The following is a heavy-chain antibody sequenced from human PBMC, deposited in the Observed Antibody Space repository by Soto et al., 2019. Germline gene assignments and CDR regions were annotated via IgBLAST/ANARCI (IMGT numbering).Heavy chain of an antibody. V-gene: IGHV3-30*18. CDR1: GFTFGSHG. J-gene: IGHJ6*02. CDR3: AKDLRTTISDYGMDV. Sequence: QVQLVESGGGLVQPGGSLRLTCVASGFTFGSHGMHWVRQAPGKELEWVAVISYDETNEHYVDSVKGRFTISRDNSKSILYLQMNRLRPEDTAVYKCAKDLRTTISDYGMDVWGQGTTVTVSS. CDR2: ISYDETNE.